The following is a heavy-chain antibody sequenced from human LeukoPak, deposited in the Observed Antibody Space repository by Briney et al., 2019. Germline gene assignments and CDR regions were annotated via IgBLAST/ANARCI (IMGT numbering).Heavy chain of an antibody. D-gene: IGHD1-14*01. V-gene: IGHV4-4*07. CDR2: IYTSGST. CDR1: GGSISSYY. Sequence: SETLSLTRTVSGGSISSYYWSWIRQPAGKGLEWIGRIYTSGSTNYNPSLKSRVTMSVDTSKNQFSLKLSSVTAADTAVYYCAKGGPEASAGLSWFDPWGQGTLVTVSS. J-gene: IGHJ5*02. CDR3: AKGGPEASAGLSWFDP.